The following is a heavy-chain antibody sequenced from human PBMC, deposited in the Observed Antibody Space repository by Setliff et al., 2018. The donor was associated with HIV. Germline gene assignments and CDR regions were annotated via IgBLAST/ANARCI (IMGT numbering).Heavy chain of an antibody. CDR1: GGSINSDSYY. Sequence: SETLSLTCTVFGGSINSDSYYWTWIRQPAGKGLEWIGHIHTSGSTNYNPSLKSRVTISIDTSKNQFSLKLRSATATDTAVYYCARGGRKDLADYWGQGALVTVSS. CDR2: IHTSGST. D-gene: IGHD3-16*01. CDR3: ARGGRKDLADY. V-gene: IGHV4-61*09. J-gene: IGHJ4*02.